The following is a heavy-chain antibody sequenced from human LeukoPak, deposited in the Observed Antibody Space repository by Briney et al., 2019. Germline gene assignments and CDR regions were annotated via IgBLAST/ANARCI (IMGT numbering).Heavy chain of an antibody. CDR3: AKPGLIQWLVPFHY. J-gene: IGHJ4*02. D-gene: IGHD6-19*01. CDR2: ISTSGGST. CDR1: GFTFSSYA. Sequence: GGSLRLSCAASGFTFSSYAMSWVRQAPGKGLEWVSGISTSGGSTSYADSVKGRFTISRDNPRNTLYLQMNSLRAEDTAVYYCAKPGLIQWLVPFHYWGQGTLVTVSS. V-gene: IGHV3-23*01.